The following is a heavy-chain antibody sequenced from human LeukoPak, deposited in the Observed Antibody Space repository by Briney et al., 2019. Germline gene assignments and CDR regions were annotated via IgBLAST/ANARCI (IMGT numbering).Heavy chain of an antibody. J-gene: IGHJ4*02. CDR1: GYTFTTYW. V-gene: IGHV5-51*01. Sequence: GESLKISCKGSGYTFTTYWIDWVRQMPGRGLEWMGSIYPGDSDTRYSPTFQGQVTMSVDKSIDTAYLQWSSLKASDTATYYCARRGQYTSSWYRYHYFDYWGQGALVTVSS. CDR3: ARRGQYTSSWYRYHYFDY. CDR2: IYPGDSDT. D-gene: IGHD6-13*01.